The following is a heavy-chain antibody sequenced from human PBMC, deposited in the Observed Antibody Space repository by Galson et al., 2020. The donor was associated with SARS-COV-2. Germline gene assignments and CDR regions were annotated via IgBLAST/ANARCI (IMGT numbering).Heavy chain of an antibody. V-gene: IGHV3-9*01. Sequence: SPKISCAASGFTFDDYAMHWVRQRPGRGLEWVLGICWNSSSIGYADPVNGRFTIPRDNAKNSLYLQMKSLRPEDTALYYCAKDLGPVVIGPVDYWGKGTMGSAPS. J-gene: IGHJ4*01. CDR3: AKDLGPVVIGPVDY. D-gene: IGHD3-22*01. CDR1: GFTFDDYA. CDR2: ICWNSSSI.